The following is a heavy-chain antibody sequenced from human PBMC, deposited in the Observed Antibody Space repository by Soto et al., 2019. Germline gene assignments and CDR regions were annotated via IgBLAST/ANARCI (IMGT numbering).Heavy chain of an antibody. CDR3: ATGEHGMEVANFDS. J-gene: IGHJ4*02. CDR1: GDSISRNTAA. CDR2: TYYRSKWYF. V-gene: IGHV6-1*01. Sequence: PSQTLSLTCVISGDSISRNTAAWNWIRRSPSRGLEWLGRTYYRSKWYFDYAVSLKSRITINPDTSRNQVSLQLSSVTPEDTAVYYCATGEHGMEVANFDSWGQGTLVSVSS. D-gene: IGHD6-19*01.